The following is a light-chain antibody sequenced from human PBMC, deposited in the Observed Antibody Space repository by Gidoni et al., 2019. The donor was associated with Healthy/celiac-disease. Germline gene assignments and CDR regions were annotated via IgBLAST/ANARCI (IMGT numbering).Light chain of an antibody. CDR2: EAS. V-gene: IGKV3-11*01. CDR3: QQRSSA. J-gene: IGKJ4*01. CDR1: QSVSSY. Sequence: LVLTQSPATLSLSPGERATLSCRASQSVSSYLAWYQQKPGQAPRLLIYEASNRATGSPARFSGSGSGTDFTLTISSLETEDFAGYYCQQRSSAFGGGTKVEIK.